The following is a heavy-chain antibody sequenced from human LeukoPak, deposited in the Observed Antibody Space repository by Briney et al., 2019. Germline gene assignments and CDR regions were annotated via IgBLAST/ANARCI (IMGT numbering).Heavy chain of an antibody. Sequence: GGSLRLSCAASGLTVSSNYMSWVRQAPGKGLEWVSVIYSGGSTYYADSVKGRFTISRDNSKNTLYLQMNSLRAEDTAVYYCARDYTSVTYYYYGMDVWGQGTTVTVSS. D-gene: IGHD2-2*02. J-gene: IGHJ6*02. CDR2: IYSGGST. CDR3: ARDYTSVTYYYYGMDV. V-gene: IGHV3-66*01. CDR1: GLTVSSNY.